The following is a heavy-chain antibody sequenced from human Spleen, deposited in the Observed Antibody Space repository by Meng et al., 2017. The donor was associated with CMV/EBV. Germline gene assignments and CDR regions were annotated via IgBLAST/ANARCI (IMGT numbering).Heavy chain of an antibody. CDR1: YY. CDR2: VNPSGGSP. CDR3: ARAGDYYDSSGYSHSARQPLDH. D-gene: IGHD3-22*01. J-gene: IGHJ4*02. Sequence: YYINWVRQAPGQGLEWMAIVNPSGGSPTYAQKFQGRVTMTTDTSTRTVHMELNNLRSEDTALYYCARAGDYYDSSGYSHSARQPLDHWGQGTLVTVSS. V-gene: IGHV1-46*01.